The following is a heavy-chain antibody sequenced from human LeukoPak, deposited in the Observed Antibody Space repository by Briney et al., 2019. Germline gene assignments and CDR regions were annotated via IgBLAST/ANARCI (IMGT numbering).Heavy chain of an antibody. J-gene: IGHJ5*02. CDR2: IYYSGST. CDR1: GASFSSSTYY. Sequence: NSSETLSLTCTVSGASFSSSTYYWGWIRQPPGKGREWIGSIYYSGSTYYNPSLKSRVTMSVDTSKNQFSLKLSSVTAADTAVYYCARGLRVGGFDPWGQGTLVTVSS. V-gene: IGHV4-39*01. D-gene: IGHD1-26*01. CDR3: ARGLRVGGFDP.